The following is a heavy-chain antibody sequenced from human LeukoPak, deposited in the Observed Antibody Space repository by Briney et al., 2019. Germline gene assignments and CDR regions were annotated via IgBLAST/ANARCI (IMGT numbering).Heavy chain of an antibody. D-gene: IGHD3-16*02. CDR3: ARDGKYDYVWGSYRAWDY. Sequence: GGSLRLSCAASGFTFSSYGMHWVRQAPGKGLEWVAVIWYDGSNKYYADSVKGRFTISRDNSKNTLYLQMNSLRAEDTAVYFCARDGKYDYVWGSYRAWDYWGRGTLVTVSS. CDR1: GFTFSSYG. V-gene: IGHV3-33*01. CDR2: IWYDGSNK. J-gene: IGHJ4*02.